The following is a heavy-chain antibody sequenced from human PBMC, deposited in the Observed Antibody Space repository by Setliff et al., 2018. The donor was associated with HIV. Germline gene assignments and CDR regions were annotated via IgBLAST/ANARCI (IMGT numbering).Heavy chain of an antibody. D-gene: IGHD3-22*01. J-gene: IGHJ1*01. CDR3: ARGTGDTSGYYYYSEYFQN. CDR2: ISSSSATM. V-gene: IGHV3-48*01. CDR1: GFTFSSYS. Sequence: GSLRLSCAASGFTFSSYSMNWVRQAPGKGLEWVSYISSSSATMYYADSVKGRFTISRDNAKNSLYLQMNSLRAEDTAVYYCARGTGDTSGYYYYSEYFQNWGQGTLVTVSS.